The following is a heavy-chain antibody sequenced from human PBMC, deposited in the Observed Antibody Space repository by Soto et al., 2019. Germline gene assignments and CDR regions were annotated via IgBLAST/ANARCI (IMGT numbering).Heavy chain of an antibody. V-gene: IGHV4-39*01. Sequence: QLQLQESGPGLVKPSETLSLTCTVSGGSISSSSYYWGWIRQPPGKGLEWIGSIYYSGSTYYNPSLKSRVTISVDASKNQFSLKLGSVTAADRAVYYCVGPNGDWGFDAFDIWGQGTMVTVSS. D-gene: IGHD7-27*01. CDR2: IYYSGST. CDR1: GGSISSSSYY. CDR3: VGPNGDWGFDAFDI. J-gene: IGHJ3*02.